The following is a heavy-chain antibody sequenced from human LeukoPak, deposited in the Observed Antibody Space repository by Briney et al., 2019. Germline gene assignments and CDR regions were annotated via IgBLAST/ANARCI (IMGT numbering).Heavy chain of an antibody. CDR2: ISGSGGST. CDR3: AKDITMIVVVKPYY. V-gene: IGHV3-23*01. CDR1: GFTFSSYA. Sequence: PGGSLRLSCAASGFTFSSYAMSWVRQAPGKGLEWVSAISGSGGSTYYADSVKGRFTISRDNSKNTLYLQMNSLRAEDTAVYYCAKDITMIVVVKPYYWGQGTMVTVSS. J-gene: IGHJ3*01. D-gene: IGHD3-22*01.